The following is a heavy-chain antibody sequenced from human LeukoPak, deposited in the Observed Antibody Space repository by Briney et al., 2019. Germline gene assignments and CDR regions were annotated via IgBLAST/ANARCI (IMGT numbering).Heavy chain of an antibody. V-gene: IGHV3-33*01. J-gene: IGHJ4*02. Sequence: GRSLRLSCAASGFTFSSYGMHWVRQAPGKGLEWVAVIWYDGSNKYYADSVEGRFTISRDNSKNTLYLQMNSLRAEDTAVYYCARDGERYCSGGSCYVDYWGQGTLVTVSS. CDR2: IWYDGSNK. D-gene: IGHD2-15*01. CDR3: ARDGERYCSGGSCYVDY. CDR1: GFTFSSYG.